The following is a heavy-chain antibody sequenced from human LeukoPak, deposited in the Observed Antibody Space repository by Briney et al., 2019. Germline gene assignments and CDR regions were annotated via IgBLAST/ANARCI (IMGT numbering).Heavy chain of an antibody. CDR1: GFTFSSYA. CDR3: AKDPGFLEWFDY. CDR2: ISGSGGST. D-gene: IGHD3-3*01. V-gene: IGHV3-23*01. Sequence: GGSLRLSCAASGFTFSSYAMSWVRRAPGKGLEWVSAISGSGGSTYYADSVKGRFTISRDNSKNTLYLQMNSLRAEDTAVYYCAKDPGFLEWFDYWGQGTLVTVSS. J-gene: IGHJ4*02.